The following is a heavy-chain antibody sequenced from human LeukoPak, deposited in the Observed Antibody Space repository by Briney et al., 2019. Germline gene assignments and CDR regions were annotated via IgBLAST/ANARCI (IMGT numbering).Heavy chain of an antibody. Sequence: ASVKVSCKASGYTFTDYYMHWVRQAPGQGLEWMGRIHPNSGGTSYAQKFQGRVTMTSDTSINTAYMELSRLRSDDTAVYYSARVLAYCGGDCYLDYWGQGTLVTVSS. CDR2: IHPNSGGT. CDR1: GYTFTDYY. CDR3: ARVLAYCGGDCYLDY. D-gene: IGHD2-21*02. J-gene: IGHJ4*02. V-gene: IGHV1-2*06.